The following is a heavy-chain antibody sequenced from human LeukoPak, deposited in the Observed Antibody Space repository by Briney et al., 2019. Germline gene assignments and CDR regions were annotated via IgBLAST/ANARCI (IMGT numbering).Heavy chain of an antibody. V-gene: IGHV1-18*01. Sequence: ASVKVSCKASGYTFTSYGISWVRQAPGQGLEWVGWISAYNGNTNYAQKLQGRVTMTTDTSTSTAYMELRSLRSDDTAVYYCARSDYYDSSGYYRSFDYWGQGTLVTVSS. J-gene: IGHJ4*02. CDR1: GYTFTSYG. D-gene: IGHD3-22*01. CDR3: ARSDYYDSSGYYRSFDY. CDR2: ISAYNGNT.